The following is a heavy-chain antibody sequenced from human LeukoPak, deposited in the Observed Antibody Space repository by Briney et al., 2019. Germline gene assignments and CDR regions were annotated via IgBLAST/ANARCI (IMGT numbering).Heavy chain of an antibody. CDR3: TTDVLDSSGYYLYYYYGMDV. Sequence: GGSLRLSCAASGFTFSNAWMSWVRQAPGKGLEWVGRIKSKTDGGTTDYAAPVKGRSTISRDDSKNTLYLQMNSLKTEDTAVYYCTTDVLDSSGYYLYYYYGMDVWGQGTTVTVSS. CDR1: GFTFSNAW. D-gene: IGHD3-22*01. CDR2: IKSKTDGGTT. J-gene: IGHJ6*02. V-gene: IGHV3-15*01.